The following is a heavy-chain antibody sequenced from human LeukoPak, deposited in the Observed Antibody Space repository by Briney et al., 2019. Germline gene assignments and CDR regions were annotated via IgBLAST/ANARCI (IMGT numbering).Heavy chain of an antibody. Sequence: PGGSLRHSCAASGFTVSSNYMSWVRQAPGKGLEWVSVIYSGGSTYYADSVKGRFTISRDNSKNTLYLQMSSLRAEDTAVYYCARLKGENGDYALSWFDPWGQGTLVTVSS. V-gene: IGHV3-53*01. J-gene: IGHJ5*02. CDR2: IYSGGST. CDR3: ARLKGENGDYALSWFDP. CDR1: GFTVSSNY. D-gene: IGHD4-17*01.